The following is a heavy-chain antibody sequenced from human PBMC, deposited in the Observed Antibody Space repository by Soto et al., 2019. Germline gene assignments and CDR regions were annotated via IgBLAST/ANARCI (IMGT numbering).Heavy chain of an antibody. CDR1: GGSFSGYD. D-gene: IGHD3-10*01. V-gene: IGHV4-34*01. CDR3: ASMGYHYGSGSYPLDY. J-gene: IGHJ4*02. CDR2: INHSGST. Sequence: SETLSLTCAVYGGSFSGYDWTWIRQPPGTGLEWIGEINHSGSTNYNPSLKSRVTISVDTSKNQFSLKLTSVTAADTAVYYCASMGYHYGSGSYPLDYWGQGTLVTVSS.